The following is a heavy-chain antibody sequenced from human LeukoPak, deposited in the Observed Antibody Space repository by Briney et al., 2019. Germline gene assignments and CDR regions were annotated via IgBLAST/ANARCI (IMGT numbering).Heavy chain of an antibody. D-gene: IGHD6-19*01. J-gene: IGHJ4*02. V-gene: IGHV3-30*19. CDR1: GFTFSSYG. CDR3: ARANSSAWHNFDF. Sequence: GGSLRLSCAASGFTFSSYGMHWVRQAPGKGLEWVAVISYDGSDYYADSVKGRFTISRDNSRDTLYLEMNSLRTEDRAVYYCARANSSAWHNFDFWGQGTLVTVSS. CDR2: ISYDGSD.